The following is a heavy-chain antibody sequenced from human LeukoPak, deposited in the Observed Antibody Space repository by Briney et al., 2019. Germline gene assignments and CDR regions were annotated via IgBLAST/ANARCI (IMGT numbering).Heavy chain of an antibody. J-gene: IGHJ5*02. V-gene: IGHV4-30-4*01. CDR3: ARDRYSSSWKPTGWFDP. Sequence: PSETLSLTCTVSGGSISSGDYYWSWIRQPPGKGLEWIGYIYYSGSTYYNPSLKSRVTISVDTSKNQFSLKLSSVTAADTAVYYCARDRYSSSWKPTGWFDPWGQGTLVTVSS. CDR2: IYYSGST. D-gene: IGHD6-13*01. CDR1: GGSISSGDYY.